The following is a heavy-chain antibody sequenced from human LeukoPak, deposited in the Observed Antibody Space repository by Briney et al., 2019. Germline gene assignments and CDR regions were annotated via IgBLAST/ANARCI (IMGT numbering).Heavy chain of an antibody. Sequence: PGRSLRLSCAASGFTFSSYGMHWVRQAPGKGLEWVAVISYDGSNKYYADSVKGRFTISRDNSKNTLYLQMNSLRAEDTAVYYCAKDPQFPPGYFDYWGQGTLVTVSS. V-gene: IGHV3-30*18. CDR3: AKDPQFPPGYFDY. CDR1: GFTFSSYG. CDR2: ISYDGSNK. J-gene: IGHJ4*02. D-gene: IGHD6-19*01.